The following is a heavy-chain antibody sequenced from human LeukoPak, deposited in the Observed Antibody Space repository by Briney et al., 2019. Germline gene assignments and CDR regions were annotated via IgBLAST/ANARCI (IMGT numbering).Heavy chain of an antibody. D-gene: IGHD3-3*01. V-gene: IGHV4-39*01. Sequence: SETLSLTCTVSGGSISSSSYYWGWIRQPPGKGLEWIGSIYYSGSTYYNPSLKSRVTISVDTSKNQFSLKLSSVTAADTAVYYCAKQNYDFWSGYSLGYYYYGMDVWGQGTTVTVPS. J-gene: IGHJ6*02. CDR2: IYYSGST. CDR1: GGSISSSSYY. CDR3: AKQNYDFWSGYSLGYYYYGMDV.